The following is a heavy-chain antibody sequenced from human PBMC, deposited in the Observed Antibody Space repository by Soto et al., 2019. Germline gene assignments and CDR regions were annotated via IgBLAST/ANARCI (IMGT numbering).Heavy chain of an antibody. CDR3: ARDRVDYGDYVSLDY. Sequence: ASVKVSCKASGGTFSSYAISWVRQAPGQGLEWMGGIIPIFGTANYAQKFQGRVTITADKSTSTAYMELSSLRSEDTAVYYCARDRVDYGDYVSLDYWGQGTLVTVSS. CDR2: IIPIFGTA. D-gene: IGHD4-17*01. J-gene: IGHJ4*02. CDR1: GGTFSSYA. V-gene: IGHV1-69*06.